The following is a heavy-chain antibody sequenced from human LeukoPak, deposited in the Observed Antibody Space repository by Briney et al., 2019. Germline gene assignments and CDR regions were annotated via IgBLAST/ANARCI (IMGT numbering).Heavy chain of an antibody. CDR3: ARGTAAAAGIDY. D-gene: IGHD6-13*01. V-gene: IGHV3-74*01. CDR2: IDSDGSGT. J-gene: IGHJ4*02. Sequence: SGGSLRLSCAASGFTFSSYWMHWVRQAPGKGLVWVSHIDSDGSGTTYGDSAKGRFTISRDNAKNTLYLQMNSLRAEDTAVYYCARGTAAAAGIDYWGQGTLVTVSS. CDR1: GFTFSSYW.